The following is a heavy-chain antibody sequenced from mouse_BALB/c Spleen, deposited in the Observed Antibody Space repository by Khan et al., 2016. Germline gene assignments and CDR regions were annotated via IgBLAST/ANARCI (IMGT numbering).Heavy chain of an antibody. CDR3: ANYYDYDGECGY. V-gene: IGHV2-6-7*01. D-gene: IGHD2-4*01. J-gene: IGHJ3*01. CDR1: GFSLTGFS. Sequence: VQLQESGPGLVAPSQSLSITCTVSGFSLTGFSVNWVRQPPGKGLEWLGMIWGDGSTDYNSAHQPILSYNTDASNSQDFFRMNSLPTDDTASYFWANYYDYDGECGYGSQGTVVTASA. CDR2: IWGDGST.